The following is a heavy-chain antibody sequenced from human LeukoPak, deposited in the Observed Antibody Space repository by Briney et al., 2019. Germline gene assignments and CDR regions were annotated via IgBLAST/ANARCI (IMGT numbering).Heavy chain of an antibody. J-gene: IGHJ4*02. D-gene: IGHD3-22*01. CDR3: ARDGGYYDSAIDY. CDR1: GGSISSYY. V-gene: IGHV4-59*12. Sequence: SETLSLTCTVSGGSISSYYWSWIRQPPGKGLEWIGYIYHSGSTNYNPSLKSRVTISVDTSKNQFSLKLSSVTAADTAVYYCARDGGYYDSAIDYWGQGTLVTVSS. CDR2: IYHSGST.